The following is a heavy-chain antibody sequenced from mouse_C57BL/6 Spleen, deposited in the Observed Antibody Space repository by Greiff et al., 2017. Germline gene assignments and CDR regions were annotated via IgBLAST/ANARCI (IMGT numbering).Heavy chain of an antibody. CDR2: IDPSDSYT. V-gene: IGHV1-69*01. Sequence: QVQLQQPGAELVMPGASVTLSCKASGYTFTSYWMHWVKQRPGQGLEWIGEIDPSDSYTNYNPKFKGKSTLNVDKSSSIDYMQLSSLTTEDSAVYYCARKSYWYFDVWGTGTTVTVSS. CDR3: ARKSYWYFDV. CDR1: GYTFTSYW. J-gene: IGHJ1*03.